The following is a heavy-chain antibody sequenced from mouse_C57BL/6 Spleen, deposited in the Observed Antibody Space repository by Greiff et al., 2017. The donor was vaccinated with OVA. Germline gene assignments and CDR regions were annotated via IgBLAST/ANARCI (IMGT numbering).Heavy chain of an antibody. D-gene: IGHD2-2*01. CDR3: VYGYDDY. V-gene: IGHV1-82*01. Sequence: QVQLKESGPELVKPGASVKISCKASGYAFSSSWMNWVKQRPGKGLEWIGRIYPGDGDTNYNGKFKGKATLTADKSSSTAYMQLSSLTSEDSAVYFCVYGYDDYWGQGTTLTVSS. J-gene: IGHJ2*01. CDR1: GYAFSSSW. CDR2: IYPGDGDT.